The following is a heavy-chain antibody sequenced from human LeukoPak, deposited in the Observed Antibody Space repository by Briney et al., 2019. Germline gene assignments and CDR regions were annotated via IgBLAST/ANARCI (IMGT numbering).Heavy chain of an antibody. CDR3: ARNQQLGGHSYYYYGMDV. J-gene: IGHJ6*02. CDR2: TSGGGVTT. V-gene: IGHV3-23*01. CDR1: GFTSIAYA. Sequence: QTGGSLRLSCVGSGFTSIAYALTWARQAPGKGLEWVSGTSGGGVTTYYADSVKGRFTISRDNSKNTLYLQMNSLRADDTAIYYCARNQQLGGHSYYYYGMDVWGQGTAVTVSS. D-gene: IGHD3-16*01.